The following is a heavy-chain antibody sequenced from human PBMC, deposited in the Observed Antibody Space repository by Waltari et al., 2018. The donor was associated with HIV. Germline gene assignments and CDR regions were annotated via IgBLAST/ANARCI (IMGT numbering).Heavy chain of an antibody. J-gene: IGHJ5*02. D-gene: IGHD5-12*01. CDR3: ARGEEGYSGYDLSWFDT. V-gene: IGHV4-34*01. CDR1: GGSFSGYY. Sequence: QVQLQQWGAGLLKPSETLSLTCAVYGGSFSGYYWRWIRQPPGKGLEWIGEINHRGRTNHNPSLKSRVTISADTSKNQFSLKVNSVTAADTAVYYCARGEEGYSGYDLSWFDTWGQGTLVTVSS. CDR2: INHRGRT.